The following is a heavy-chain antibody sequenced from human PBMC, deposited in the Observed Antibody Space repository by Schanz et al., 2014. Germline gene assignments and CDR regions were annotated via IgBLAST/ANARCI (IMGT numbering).Heavy chain of an antibody. CDR1: GFTFSSYS. CDR3: AKDLGVDCGDGCFNWYFDL. V-gene: IGHV3-23*01. D-gene: IGHD2-21*02. CDR2: MNESHSTI. J-gene: IGHJ2*01. Sequence: EVQLLESGGGLVEPGGSLRLSCAASGFTFSSYSMNWVRQAPGKGLEWVSAMNESHSTIYYADSVRGRFTISRDNSRSTMYLQMNSLRAEDTAVYFCAKDLGVDCGDGCFNWYFDLWGRGTLVTVSS.